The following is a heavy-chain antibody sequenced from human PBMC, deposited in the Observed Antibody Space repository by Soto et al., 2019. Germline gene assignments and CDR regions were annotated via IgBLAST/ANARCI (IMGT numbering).Heavy chain of an antibody. CDR2: IIPIFGTA. CDR1: GGTFSSYA. Sequence: QVQLVQSGAEVKKPGSSVKVSCKASGGTFSSYAISWVRQAPGQGREWMGGIIPIFGTANYAQKFQGRVTSTADESTSTAYMELSSLRSEDTAVYYCARDRPVEMATINAFDIWGQGTMVTVSS. D-gene: IGHD5-12*01. CDR3: ARDRPVEMATINAFDI. V-gene: IGHV1-69*01. J-gene: IGHJ3*02.